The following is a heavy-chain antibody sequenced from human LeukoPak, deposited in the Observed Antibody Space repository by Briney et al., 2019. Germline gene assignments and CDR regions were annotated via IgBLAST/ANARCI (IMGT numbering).Heavy chain of an antibody. D-gene: IGHD2-15*01. V-gene: IGHV4-59*08. J-gene: IGHJ5*02. CDR3: ARLAPARGYCSGGSCHPPNWFDP. CDR1: GGSISSYY. CDR2: IYYSGST. Sequence: PSETLSLTCTVSGGSISSYYWSWIRQPPGKGLEWIGYIYYSGSTNYNPSLKSRVTISVDTSKNQFSLKLSSVTAADAAVYYCARLAPARGYCSGGSCHPPNWFDPWGQGTLVTVSS.